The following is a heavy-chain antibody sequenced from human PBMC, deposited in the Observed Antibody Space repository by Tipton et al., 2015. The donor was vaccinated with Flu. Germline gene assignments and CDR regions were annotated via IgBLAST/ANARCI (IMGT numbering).Heavy chain of an antibody. Sequence: TLSLTCTVSGGSLSGYYWSWIRQPPGKGLEWIGEINHSGSTNYNPSLKSRVTISVGTSKNQFSLKLSSVTAADTAVYYCASRGAAAAPGWYFDLWGRGTLVTVSS. CDR2: INHSGST. J-gene: IGHJ2*01. V-gene: IGHV4-34*01. D-gene: IGHD6-13*01. CDR3: ASRGAAAAPGWYFDL. CDR1: GGSLSGYY.